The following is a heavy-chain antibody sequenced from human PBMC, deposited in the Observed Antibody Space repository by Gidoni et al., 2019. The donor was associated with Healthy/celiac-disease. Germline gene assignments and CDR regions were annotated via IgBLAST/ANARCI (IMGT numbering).Heavy chain of an antibody. CDR1: GGSNSRSRYS. V-gene: IGHV4-39*01. D-gene: IGHD3-22*01. J-gene: IGHJ4*02. CDR2: IDYSGST. CDR3: ASDTGDSSGYYYFDY. Sequence: QLQLQESGPGLVKPTETPSRTCTGYGGSNSRSRYSWGWIRQPPGKGLEWIGSIDYSGSTYYYPSLKSRVTISVDTSKNQFSLKLSSVTAADTAVYYCASDTGDSSGYYYFDYWGQGTLVTVSS.